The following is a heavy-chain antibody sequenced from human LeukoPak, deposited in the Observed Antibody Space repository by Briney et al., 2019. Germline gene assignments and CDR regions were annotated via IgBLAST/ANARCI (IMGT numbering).Heavy chain of an antibody. Sequence: GGSLRLSCAASGFTFSRYWMHWVRQAPGKGLEWVSTISGSGGNTYSADSVKGRFTISRDNSKNTLYLQMNSLRAEDTAVYYCAKVFILRAFEYWGQGTLVTVSS. D-gene: IGHD2-15*01. V-gene: IGHV3-23*01. CDR3: AKVFILRAFEY. J-gene: IGHJ4*02. CDR1: GFTFSRYW. CDR2: ISGSGGNT.